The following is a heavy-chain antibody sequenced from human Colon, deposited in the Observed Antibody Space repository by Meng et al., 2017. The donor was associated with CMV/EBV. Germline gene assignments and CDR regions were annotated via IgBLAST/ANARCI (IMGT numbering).Heavy chain of an antibody. V-gene: IGHV2-5*01. D-gene: IGHD5-12*01. J-gene: IGHJ4*02. CDR3: AHGGSGYDFGAGGFDY. CDR1: GSSLNTVPLS. Sequence: SGPTLVQPTQTLTLTCSLSGSSLNTVPLSVGWIRQTPGKALEWRALVYWNDDKRYNQSLKNRLTVTKDTSKNQVILRVTNMDPVDSGTYFCAHGGSGYDFGAGGFDYWGQGTLVTVSS. CDR2: VYWNDDK.